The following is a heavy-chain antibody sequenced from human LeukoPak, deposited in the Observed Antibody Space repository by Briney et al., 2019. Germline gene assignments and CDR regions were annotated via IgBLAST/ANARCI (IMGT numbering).Heavy chain of an antibody. CDR3: ARDHRDSSGWYPFDY. J-gene: IGHJ4*02. Sequence: SETLSLTCTVSGGSISSYYWCWIRQPPGKGLEWIGYIYYSGSTNYNPSLKSRVTISVDTSKNQFSLKLSSVTAADTAVYYCARDHRDSSGWYPFDYWGQGTLVTVSS. CDR1: GGSISSYY. V-gene: IGHV4-59*12. D-gene: IGHD6-19*01. CDR2: IYYSGST.